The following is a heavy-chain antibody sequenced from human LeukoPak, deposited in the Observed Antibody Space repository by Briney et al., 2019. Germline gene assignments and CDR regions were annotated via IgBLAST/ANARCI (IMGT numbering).Heavy chain of an antibody. V-gene: IGHV4-39*01. CDR3: ACTGYSSSWEFDY. D-gene: IGHD6-13*01. CDR1: GGSISSSSYY. CDR2: IYFSGST. J-gene: IGHJ4*02. Sequence: SETLSLTCTVSGGSISSSSYYWGWIRQPPGKGLEWIGSIYFSGSTYYNPSLKSRVSISIDTSKNQFSLNLSSVTAADTAVYYCACTGYSSSWEFDYWGQGTLVTVSS.